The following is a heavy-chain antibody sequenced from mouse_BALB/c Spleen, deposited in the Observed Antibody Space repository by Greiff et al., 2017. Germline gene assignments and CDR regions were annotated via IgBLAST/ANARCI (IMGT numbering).Heavy chain of an antibody. D-gene: IGHD2-2*01. CDR3: TRDGYDLDY. Sequence: VKLMESGAELVRPGASVTLSCKASGYTFTDYEMHWVKQTPVHGLEWIGAIDPETGGTAYNQKFKGKATLTADKSSSTAYMELRSLTSEDSAVYYCTRDGYDLDYWGQGTTLTVSS. J-gene: IGHJ2*01. CDR1: GYTFTDYE. V-gene: IGHV1-15*01. CDR2: IDPETGGT.